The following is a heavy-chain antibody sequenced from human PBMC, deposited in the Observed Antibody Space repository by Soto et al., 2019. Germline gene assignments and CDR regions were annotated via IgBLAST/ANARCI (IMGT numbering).Heavy chain of an antibody. V-gene: IGHV1-3*05. J-gene: IGHJ1*01. D-gene: IGHD6-19*01. Sequence: QVQLVQSGAEEKKPGASVKVSCKASGYTFTSYAMHWVRQAPGQRLEWMGWINAGNGNTKYSQKFQGRVTITSDTSASTAYMELSSLRSEDTAVYYCARDESSSGLYGIRQTSEYFQHWGQGTLVTVSS. CDR2: INAGNGNT. CDR3: ARDESSSGLYGIRQTSEYFQH. CDR1: GYTFTSYA.